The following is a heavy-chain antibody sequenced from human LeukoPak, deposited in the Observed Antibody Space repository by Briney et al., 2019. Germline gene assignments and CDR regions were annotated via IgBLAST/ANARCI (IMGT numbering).Heavy chain of an antibody. CDR1: GGSISSSSYY. V-gene: IGHV4-39*01. CDR3: ARAKDYGGNSLDYYFDY. J-gene: IGHJ4*02. D-gene: IGHD4-23*01. Sequence: SETLSLTCTVSGGSISSSSYYWGWIRQPPGKGLEWIGSIYYSGSTYYNPSLKSRVTISVDTSKNQFSLKLSSVTAADTAVYYCARAKDYGGNSLDYYFDYWGQGTLVTVSS. CDR2: IYYSGST.